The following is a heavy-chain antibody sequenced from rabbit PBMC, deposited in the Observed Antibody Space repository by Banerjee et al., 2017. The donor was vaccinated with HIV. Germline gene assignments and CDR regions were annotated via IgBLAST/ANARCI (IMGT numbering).Heavy chain of an antibody. V-gene: IGHV1S40*01. D-gene: IGHD2-1*01. Sequence: QSLEESGGDLVKPGASLTLTCTASGFSFSYYYMFWVRQAPGKGLEWIGCINTGSGSAYYASWAKGRFTISKTSSTTVTLQMTSLTAADTATYFCAREDGDYVGYIYDNLWGQGTLVTVS. CDR2: INTGSGSA. J-gene: IGHJ4*01. CDR1: GFSFSYYY. CDR3: AREDGDYVGYIYDNL.